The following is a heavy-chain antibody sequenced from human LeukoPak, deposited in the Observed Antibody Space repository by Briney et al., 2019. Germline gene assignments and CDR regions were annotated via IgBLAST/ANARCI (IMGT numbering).Heavy chain of an antibody. CDR3: ARAAPYSSSFKYFQH. Sequence: GGSLRLSCAASGFTFSSYSMNWVRQAPGKGLEWVSYISSSSSTIYYADSVKGGFTLSRDNAKNSLYLQMNSLRDEDTAVYYCARAAPYSSSFKYFQHWGQGTLVTVSS. V-gene: IGHV3-48*02. J-gene: IGHJ1*01. D-gene: IGHD6-13*01. CDR2: ISSSSSTI. CDR1: GFTFSSYS.